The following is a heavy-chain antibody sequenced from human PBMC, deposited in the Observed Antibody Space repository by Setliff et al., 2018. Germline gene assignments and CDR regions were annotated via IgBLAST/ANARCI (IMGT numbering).Heavy chain of an antibody. CDR1: GGSISSYY. CDR2: IYYSGST. V-gene: IGHV4-59*01. CDR3: ARDSTWYWYFDL. Sequence: SETLSLTCTVSGGSISSYYWSWIRQPPGKGLEWIGYIYYSGSTNYNPSLKSRISISIDTSKNQFSLNLISATAADTAVYYCARDSTWYWYFDLWGRGTLVTVSS. D-gene: IGHD3-16*01. J-gene: IGHJ2*01.